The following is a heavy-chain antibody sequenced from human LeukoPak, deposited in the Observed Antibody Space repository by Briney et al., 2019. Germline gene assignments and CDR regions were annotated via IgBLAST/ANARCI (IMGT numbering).Heavy chain of an antibody. CDR2: ISSSGSTI. CDR3: ARDPGEWELLGVFDY. V-gene: IGHV3-11*01. J-gene: IGHJ4*02. CDR1: GFTFSDYY. Sequence: GGSPRLSCAASGFTFSDYYMSWIRQAPGKGLEWVSYISSSGSTIYYADSVKGRFTISRDNAKNSLYLQMNSLRAEDTAVYYCARDPGEWELLGVFDYWGQGTLVTVSS. D-gene: IGHD1-26*01.